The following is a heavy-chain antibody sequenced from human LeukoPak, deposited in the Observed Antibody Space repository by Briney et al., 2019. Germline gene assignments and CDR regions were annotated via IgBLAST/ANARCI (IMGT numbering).Heavy chain of an antibody. J-gene: IGHJ4*02. CDR3: ARETYYGSGSYSDFALDY. V-gene: IGHV3-7*01. CDR2: IKQDGSEK. CDR1: GFTFSSYW. Sequence: PGGSLRLSCAASGFTFSSYWMSWVRQAPGKGLEWVANIKQDGSEKYYVDSVKGRFTISRDNAKNSVYLQMNSLRAEDTAVYYCARETYYGSGSYSDFALDYWGQGTLVTVSS. D-gene: IGHD3-10*01.